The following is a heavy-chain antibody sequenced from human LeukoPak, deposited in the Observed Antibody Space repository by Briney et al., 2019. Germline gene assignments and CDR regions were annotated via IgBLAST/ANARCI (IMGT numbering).Heavy chain of an antibody. J-gene: IGHJ4*02. D-gene: IGHD5-18*01. CDR3: ARDAVDTAMGDY. CDR1: GYTFTSYG. V-gene: IGHV1-18*01. Sequence: ASVKVSCKASGYTFTSYGISWVRQAPGQGLEWMGWISGYNGNTNYAQKLQGRVTMTRDTSISTAYMELSRLRSDDTAVYYCARDAVDTAMGDYWGQGTLVTVSS. CDR2: ISGYNGNT.